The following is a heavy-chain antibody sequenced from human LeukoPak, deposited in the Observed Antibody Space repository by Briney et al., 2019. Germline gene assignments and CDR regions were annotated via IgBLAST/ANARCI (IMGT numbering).Heavy chain of an antibody. CDR1: GFIFSSYT. D-gene: IGHD6-13*01. CDR3: AREYIAAAGTLYYYGMDV. Sequence: GGSLRLSCAASGFIFSSYTMSWVRQAPGKGLEWVSAVSGSGDYTYYADSVKGRFTVSRDNSKNTLYLQMNSLRAEDTAVYHCAREYIAAAGTLYYYGMDVWGQGTTVTVSS. V-gene: IGHV3-23*01. J-gene: IGHJ6*02. CDR2: VSGSGDYT.